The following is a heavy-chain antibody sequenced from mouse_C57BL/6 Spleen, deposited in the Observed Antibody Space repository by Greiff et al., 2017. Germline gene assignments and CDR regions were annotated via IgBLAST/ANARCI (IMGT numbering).Heavy chain of an antibody. J-gene: IGHJ2*01. D-gene: IGHD2-3*01. V-gene: IGHV1-54*01. CDR1: GYAFTNYL. CDR3: ARPIYDGYPYYFDY. Sequence: VQLVESGAELVRPGTSVKVSCKASGYAFTNYLIEWVKQRPGQGLEWIGVINPGSGGTNYNEKFKGKATLTADKSSSTAYMQLSSLTSEDSAVXFCARPIYDGYPYYFDYWGQGTTLTVSS. CDR2: INPGSGGT.